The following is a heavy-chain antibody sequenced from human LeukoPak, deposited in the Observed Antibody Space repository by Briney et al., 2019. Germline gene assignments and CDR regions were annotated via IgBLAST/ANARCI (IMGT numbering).Heavy chain of an antibody. D-gene: IGHD3-3*01. J-gene: IGHJ4*02. V-gene: IGHV4-59*08. CDR3: AGPDLSYDFWSGYYNVDGSPKEVNDY. CDR1: GGSISRYY. CDR2: VFYSGAT. Sequence: SETLSLTCTVSGGSISRYYWTWIRQPPGKGLEWIGCVFYSGATNYNPSLKSRLTISVDTSKNQFSLKLSSVTAADTAVYYCAGPDLSYDFWSGYYNVDGSPKEVNDYWGQGTLVTVSS.